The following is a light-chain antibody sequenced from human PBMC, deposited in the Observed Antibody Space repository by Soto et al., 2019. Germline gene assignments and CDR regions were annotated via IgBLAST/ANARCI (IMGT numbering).Light chain of an antibody. CDR3: QQYNNWRPEST. CDR1: QSVSSN. V-gene: IGKV3-15*01. Sequence: EIVMTQSPATLSVSPGERATLSCRASQSVSSNLSWYQQKPGQAPRLLIYGASTRATGIPARFSGSGSGTDFTLTISSLQSEDFAVYYCQQYNNWRPESTFGGGPKVHI. CDR2: GAS. J-gene: IGKJ4*01.